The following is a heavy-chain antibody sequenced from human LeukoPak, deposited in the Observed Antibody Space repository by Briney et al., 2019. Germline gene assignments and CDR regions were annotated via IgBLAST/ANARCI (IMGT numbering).Heavy chain of an antibody. Sequence: SETLSLTCTVSRAFISSYYWSWIRQPPGKGLEWIGYIYYSGSTNYNPSLKSRVAISVDTSKNQFSLKLSSVTAADTAVYYCARHSITAGTEYAFDIWAKGQWSPSLQ. J-gene: IGHJ3*02. V-gene: IGHV4-59*08. D-gene: IGHD6-13*01. CDR1: RAFISSYY. CDR2: IYYSGST. CDR3: ARHSITAGTEYAFDI.